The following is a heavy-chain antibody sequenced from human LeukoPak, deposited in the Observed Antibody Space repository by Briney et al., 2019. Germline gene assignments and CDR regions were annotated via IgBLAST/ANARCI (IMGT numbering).Heavy chain of an antibody. J-gene: IGHJ4*02. V-gene: IGHV3-23*01. CDR1: GFTFSSYA. CDR2: ISGSGGST. D-gene: IGHD3-22*01. Sequence: GGSLRLSCAASGFTFSSYAMSWVRQAPGKGLEWVSAISGSGGSTYYADSVKGRFTISRDNSKNTLYLQMNSLRAEDTAVYYCAKERRYYDSGGSPFGYWGQGTLVTVSS. CDR3: AKERRYYDSGGSPFGY.